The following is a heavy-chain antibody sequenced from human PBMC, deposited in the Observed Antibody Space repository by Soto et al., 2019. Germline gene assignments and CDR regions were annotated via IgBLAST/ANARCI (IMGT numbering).Heavy chain of an antibody. CDR3: ARGSLYAYYKDI. V-gene: IGHV3-74*01. CDR2: INPDGSTT. J-gene: IGHJ4*02. Sequence: EVQLVESGGGLVQPGGSLRLSCAASGFTFSSHWMHWARQAPGEGLVWVARINPDGSTTNFADSVKGRFTVSRDNAKNTVYLQVNSLRAGDTAVYYCARGSLYAYYKDIWGQGTLVTVSS. D-gene: IGHD3-16*01. CDR1: GFTFSSHW.